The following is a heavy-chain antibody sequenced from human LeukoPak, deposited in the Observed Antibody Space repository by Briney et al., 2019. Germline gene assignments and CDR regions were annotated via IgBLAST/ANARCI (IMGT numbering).Heavy chain of an antibody. CDR1: GLNLSRYW. D-gene: IGHD5-18*01. CDR2: INSDGSST. CDR3: ARDTAMDPSFDY. V-gene: IGHV3-74*01. J-gene: IGHJ4*02. Sequence: GGSLTLSCGASGLNLSRYWMLCARQARGKGVVWVSHINSDGSSTSDADSVKRRFTISRDNAKNTLYLQMNSLRAEDTAVYYCARDTAMDPSFDYWGQGTLVTVSS.